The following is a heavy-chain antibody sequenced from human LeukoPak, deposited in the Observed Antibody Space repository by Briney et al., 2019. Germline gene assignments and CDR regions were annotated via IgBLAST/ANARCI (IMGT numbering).Heavy chain of an antibody. CDR3: AKAPVTSCRGAFCYPFDY. J-gene: IGHJ4*02. Sequence: GGTLRLSCAASGFTFSSYGLTWVRQAPGKGLEWVSTISGSGGSTYYAASVRGRFTISRDTSRSTLYLQMNSLRAEDAAVYYCAKAPVTSCRGAFCYPFDYWGQGTLVTVSS. CDR1: GFTFSSYG. D-gene: IGHD2-15*01. CDR2: ISGSGGST. V-gene: IGHV3-23*01.